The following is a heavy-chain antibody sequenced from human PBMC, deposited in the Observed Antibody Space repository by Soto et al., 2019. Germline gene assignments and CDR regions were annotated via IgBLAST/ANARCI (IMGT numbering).Heavy chain of an antibody. D-gene: IGHD3-3*01. J-gene: IGHJ6*02. CDR3: AKDLYDFGGGMDV. V-gene: IGHV3-30*18. CDR1: GFTFSSYG. Sequence: GGSLRLSCAASGFTFSSYGMHWVRQAPGKGLEWVAVISYDGSNKYYADSVKGRFTISRDNSKNTLYLQMNSLRAEDTAVYYCAKDLYDFGGGMDVWGQGTTVTVSS. CDR2: ISYDGSNK.